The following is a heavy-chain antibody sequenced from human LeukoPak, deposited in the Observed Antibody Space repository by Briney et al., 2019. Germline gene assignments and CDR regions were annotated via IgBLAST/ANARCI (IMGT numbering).Heavy chain of an antibody. V-gene: IGHV3-30*02. D-gene: IGHD5-24*01. J-gene: IGHJ4*02. Sequence: GGSLRLSCAEAGFTFGSYGMHWVRQAPGKGLERVASIRYDGSNKYYADSVKGRFTISRDNTKNTLYLQMHSLRAEDTAVYYCAKQRGDGYNYVGDYFDYWGQGTLVTVSS. CDR2: IRYDGSNK. CDR3: AKQRGDGYNYVGDYFDY. CDR1: GFTFGSYG.